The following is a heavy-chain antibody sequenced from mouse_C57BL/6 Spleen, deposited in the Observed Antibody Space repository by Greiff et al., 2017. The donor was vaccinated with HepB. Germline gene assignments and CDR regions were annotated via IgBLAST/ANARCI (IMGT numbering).Heavy chain of an antibody. CDR2: IDPEDGET. V-gene: IGHV14-2*01. D-gene: IGHD1-1*01. CDR3: AREDYGSSPLYWYFDV. J-gene: IGHJ1*03. CDR1: GFNIKDYY. Sequence: EVQLQQSGAELVKPGASVKLSCTASGFNIKDYYMHWVKQRTEQGLEWIGRIDPEDGETKNAPKFQGKATITADTSSNTAYLQLSSLTSEDTAVYYCAREDYGSSPLYWYFDVWGTGTTVTVSS.